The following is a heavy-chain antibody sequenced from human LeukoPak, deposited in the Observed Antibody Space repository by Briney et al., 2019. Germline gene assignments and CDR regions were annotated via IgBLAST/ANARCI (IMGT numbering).Heavy chain of an antibody. V-gene: IGHV3-74*01. D-gene: IGHD5-12*01. Sequence: GGSLRLSCAASGFSFSAYWMQWVRQVPGKGLVWISRITSDGSGANYADSVEGRFTISRDNAKNTLYLQMNSLRAEDTAVYYCARALKYNSGYDWGGEYWGQGTLVTVSS. CDR2: ITSDGSGA. J-gene: IGHJ4*02. CDR3: ARALKYNSGYDWGGEY. CDR1: GFSFSAYW.